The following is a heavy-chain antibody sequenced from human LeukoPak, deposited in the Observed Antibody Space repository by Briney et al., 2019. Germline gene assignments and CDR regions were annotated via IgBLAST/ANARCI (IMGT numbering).Heavy chain of an antibody. CDR1: GFTFSSYE. D-gene: IGHD1-26*01. J-gene: IGHJ4*02. CDR3: ARADLSRSYHNYFDY. CDR2: ISSSGSTI. Sequence: PGGSLRLSCAASGFTFSSYEMNWVRQAPGKGLEWVSYISSSGSTIYYADSVKGRFTISRDNAKNSLYLQMNSLRAEDTAVYYCARADLSRSYHNYFDYWGQGTLVTVSS. V-gene: IGHV3-48*03.